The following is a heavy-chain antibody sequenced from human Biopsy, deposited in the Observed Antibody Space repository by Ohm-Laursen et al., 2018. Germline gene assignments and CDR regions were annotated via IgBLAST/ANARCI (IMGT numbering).Heavy chain of an antibody. V-gene: IGHV1-69*04. J-gene: IGHJ4*02. CDR3: ASLYSGSYVGSDY. D-gene: IGHD1-26*01. CDR2: INPILGIL. CDR1: GGSITTSG. Sequence: ASVTVSCKASGGSITTSGISWARQAPGQGLEWVGRINPILGILDYAQRLKDRVTITADKSTNTAYMQLSRLTSEDTAFYYCASLYSGSYVGSDYWGQGTLVTVSS.